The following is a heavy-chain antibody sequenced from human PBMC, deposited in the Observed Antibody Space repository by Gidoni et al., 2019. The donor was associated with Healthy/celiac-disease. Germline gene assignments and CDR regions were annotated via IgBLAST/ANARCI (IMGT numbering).Heavy chain of an antibody. D-gene: IGHD6-13*01. CDR2: IWYDGSNK. Sequence: QVQLVESGGGVVQPGWSLRLSCAASGFPFSSYGMHWVRQAPGKGLEWVAVIWYDGSNKYYADSVKGRFTISRDNSKNTLYLQMNSLRAEDTAVYYCARTLWAAAGTHYFDYWGQGTLVTVSS. V-gene: IGHV3-33*01. CDR3: ARTLWAAAGTHYFDY. J-gene: IGHJ4*02. CDR1: GFPFSSYG.